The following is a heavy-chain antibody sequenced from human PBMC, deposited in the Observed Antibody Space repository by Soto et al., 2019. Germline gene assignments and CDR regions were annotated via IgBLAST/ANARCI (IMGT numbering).Heavy chain of an antibody. V-gene: IGHV4-4*07. J-gene: IGHJ5*02. Sequence: SETLSLTCTVSGGSISSYYWSWIRQPAGKGMEWVGRIHTTESTNYNPSLKSRVTMSIDTSNNQFSLKLSSLTAADTAVYYCARALSSAAGFYFDPWGPGTLVTVSS. CDR3: ARALSSAAGFYFDP. CDR2: IHTTEST. D-gene: IGHD6-13*01. CDR1: GGSISSYY.